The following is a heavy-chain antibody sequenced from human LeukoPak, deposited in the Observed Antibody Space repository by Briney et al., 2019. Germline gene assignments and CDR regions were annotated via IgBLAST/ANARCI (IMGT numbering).Heavy chain of an antibody. CDR3: VRDVSGYGYVYYMDV. CDR2: ISAYNGNT. V-gene: IGHV1-18*01. CDR1: GYTFTSYG. D-gene: IGHD5-12*01. J-gene: IGHJ6*03. Sequence: ASVKVSCKASGYTFTSYGISWVRQAPGQGLEWMGWISAYNGNTNYAQKLQGRVTMTTDTSTSTAYMELRSLRSDDTAVYYCVRDVSGYGYVYYMDVWGKGTTVTVSS.